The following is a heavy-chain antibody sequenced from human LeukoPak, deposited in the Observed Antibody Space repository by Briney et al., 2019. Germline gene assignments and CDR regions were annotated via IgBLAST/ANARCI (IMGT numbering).Heavy chain of an antibody. Sequence: SGTLSLTCAVSGGSISNSNWWSWVRPPPAKGLEWIGEIYPSGSTNYNPSLKSRVTISVDTSKNQFSLKLSSVTAADTAVYYCAKITFGWRDGYYFDYWGRGTLVTVSS. J-gene: IGHJ4*02. CDR2: IYPSGST. D-gene: IGHD3-16*01. CDR3: AKITFGWRDGYYFDY. V-gene: IGHV4-4*02. CDR1: GGSISNSNW.